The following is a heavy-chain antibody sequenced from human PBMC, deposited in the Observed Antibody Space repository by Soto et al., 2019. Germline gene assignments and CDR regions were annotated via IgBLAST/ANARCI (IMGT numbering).Heavy chain of an antibody. J-gene: IGHJ4*02. CDR3: VRRVSGNYDY. CDR2: ISSNGGTT. CDR1: GFTFSSND. D-gene: IGHD1-7*01. Sequence: EVKLAESGGGMVQPGGSLRLSCVASGFTFSSNDMHWVRQAPGKGLEYVSSISSNGGTTYYGNSVKGRFTISRDNSKNTLFLQMGSLRAEDMAVYYCVRRVSGNYDYWGQGTLVTVSS. V-gene: IGHV3-64*01.